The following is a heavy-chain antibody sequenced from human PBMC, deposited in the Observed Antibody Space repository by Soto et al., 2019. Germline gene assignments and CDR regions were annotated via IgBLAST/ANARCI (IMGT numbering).Heavy chain of an antibody. D-gene: IGHD3-10*01. CDR2: ITGSGDAT. Sequence: HPGGSLRLSCAASGFTFSSYAMNWVRQAPGKGLEWVSVITGSGDATYYADSVKGRFTISRDNSKNTQYLQMSSLRADDTAVYYCAKDYGTYGPNWIDPGGQGTLVTVSS. CDR3: AKDYGTYGPNWIDP. V-gene: IGHV3-23*01. CDR1: GFTFSSYA. J-gene: IGHJ5*02.